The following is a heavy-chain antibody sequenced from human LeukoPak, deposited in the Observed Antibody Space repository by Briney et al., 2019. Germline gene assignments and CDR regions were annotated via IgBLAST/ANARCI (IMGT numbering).Heavy chain of an antibody. V-gene: IGHV1-2*02. CDR2: INANSGGT. Sequence: VSVKVSCKASGNSFTGYYMQWVRQAPGQGLEWMGWINANSGGTNYAQKYQGRVTMTRDTSISTAYMELSRLRSDDTAVYYCARGGAGAYYDFWSGSEGFDIWGQGTMVTVSS. CDR1: GNSFTGYY. J-gene: IGHJ3*02. CDR3: ARGGAGAYYDFWSGSEGFDI. D-gene: IGHD3-3*01.